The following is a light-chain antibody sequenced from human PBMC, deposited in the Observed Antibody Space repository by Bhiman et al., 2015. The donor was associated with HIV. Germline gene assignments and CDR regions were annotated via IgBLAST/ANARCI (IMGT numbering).Light chain of an antibody. V-gene: IGLV3-21*04. CDR3: QVWDTYTELVV. CDR2: YNS. J-gene: IGLJ2*01. Sequence: SYVLTQPPSVSVAPGKTARLTCGGNNIGGNTVHWYQQKPGQAPILVIHYNSDRPSGIPERFSGSISGNTATLTISRVEAGDEADYYCQVWDTYTELVVFGGGTKVTVL. CDR1: NIGGNT.